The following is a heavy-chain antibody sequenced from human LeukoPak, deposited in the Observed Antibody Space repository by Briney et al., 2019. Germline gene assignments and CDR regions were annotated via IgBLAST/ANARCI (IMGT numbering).Heavy chain of an antibody. CDR3: ARGPDTAMVTRVFGY. J-gene: IGHJ4*02. D-gene: IGHD5-18*01. CDR2: INHSGST. Sequence: PSETLSLTCAVYGGSFSGYYWSWIRQPPGKGLEWIGEINHSGSTNYNPSLKSRVTISVDTSKNQFSLKLSSVTAADTAVYYCARGPDTAMVTRVFGYRGQGTLVTVSS. CDR1: GGSFSGYY. V-gene: IGHV4-34*01.